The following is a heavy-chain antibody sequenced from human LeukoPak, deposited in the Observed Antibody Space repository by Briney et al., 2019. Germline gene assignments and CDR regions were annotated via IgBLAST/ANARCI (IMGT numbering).Heavy chain of an antibody. CDR1: GFTFSSYE. J-gene: IGHJ4*02. V-gene: IGHV3-48*03. CDR3: AKGLGAYYGSGSYYKGHRLVLDY. D-gene: IGHD3-10*01. CDR2: ISSSGSTI. Sequence: TGGSLRLSCAASGFTFSSYEMNWVRQAPGKGLEWVSYISSSGSTIYYADSVKGRFTISRDNSKNTLYLQMNSLRPEDTAVYYCAKGLGAYYGSGSYYKGHRLVLDYWGQGTLLTVSS.